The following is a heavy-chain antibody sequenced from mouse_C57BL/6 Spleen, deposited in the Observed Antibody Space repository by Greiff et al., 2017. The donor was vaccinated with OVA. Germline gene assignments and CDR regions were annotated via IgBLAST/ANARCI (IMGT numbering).Heavy chain of an antibody. J-gene: IGHJ2*01. CDR1: GYTFTDYY. V-gene: IGHV1-26*01. CDR3: ARSAWGDDY. CDR2: INPNNGGT. D-gene: IGHD4-1*01. Sequence: VQLQQSGPELVKPGASVKISCKASGYTFTDYYMNWVKQSHGKSLEWIGDINPNNGGTSYNQKFKGKATLTVDKSSSTAYMELRSLTSEDSAVYNCARSAWGDDYWGQGTTLTVSS.